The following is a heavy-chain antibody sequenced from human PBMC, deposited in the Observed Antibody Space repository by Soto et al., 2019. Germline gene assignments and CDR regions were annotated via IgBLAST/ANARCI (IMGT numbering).Heavy chain of an antibody. CDR1: GYTFTSYG. CDR3: ARDHPYYYDLIWFDP. V-gene: IGHV1-18*01. Sequence: SSVKVSCKASGYTFTSYGISWVRQAPGQGLEWMGWISAYNGNTNYAQKLQGRVTMTTDTSTSTAYMELRSLRSDDTAVYYCARDHPYYYDLIWFDPWGQGTQVTVSS. CDR2: ISAYNGNT. D-gene: IGHD3-22*01. J-gene: IGHJ5*02.